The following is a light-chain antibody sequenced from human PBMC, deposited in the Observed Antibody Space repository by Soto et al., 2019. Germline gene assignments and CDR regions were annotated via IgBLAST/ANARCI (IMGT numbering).Light chain of an antibody. CDR2: EVS. CDR3: SSYISSGV. V-gene: IGLV2-14*01. Sequence: QSALTQPASVSGSPGQSITISCTGTSSDLGGHNYVSWYQQHPGKAPKLMIYEVSDRPSGVSNRFSGSKSGNTASLTISGLQAEDEADYYCSSYISSGVFGTGTKLTVL. J-gene: IGLJ1*01. CDR1: SSDLGGHNY.